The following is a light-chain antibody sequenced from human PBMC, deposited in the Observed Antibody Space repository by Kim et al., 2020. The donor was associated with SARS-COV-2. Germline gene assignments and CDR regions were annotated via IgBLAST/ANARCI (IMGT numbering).Light chain of an antibody. J-gene: IGLJ3*02. Sequence: ELTQPPSVSATPGQRVTISCSGSSSNIGFSPVSWYQHLPGTAPKLLIYGNDQRPSGVPDRFSGSKSGTSASLPISGLQSRDEGDYYCATWDDTLSGRVFGGGIKLTVL. CDR2: GND. CDR3: ATWDDTLSGRV. CDR1: SSNIGFSP. V-gene: IGLV1-44*01.